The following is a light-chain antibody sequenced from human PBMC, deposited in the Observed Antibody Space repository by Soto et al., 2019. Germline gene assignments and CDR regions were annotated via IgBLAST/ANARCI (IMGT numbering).Light chain of an antibody. CDR3: QQSYSTPPGK. CDR2: GGS. CDR1: QSIGSY. Sequence: DIQMTQSPSSLSASVGDRVTITCRASQSIGSYLNWYQQKPGKAPNLLIHGGSILQSGVPPRFSGGGGGTDFTLTISSLQPEDFATYYCQQSYSTPPGKFGQGTKVDIK. V-gene: IGKV1-39*01. J-gene: IGKJ1*01.